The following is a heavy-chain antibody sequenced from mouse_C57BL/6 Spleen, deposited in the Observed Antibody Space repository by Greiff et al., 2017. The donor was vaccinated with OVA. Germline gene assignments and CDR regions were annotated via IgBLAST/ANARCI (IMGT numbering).Heavy chain of an antibody. CDR2: IHPNSGST. CDR1: GYTFTSYW. V-gene: IGHV1-64*01. CDR3: APLITTVVASPFAY. Sequence: QVQLQQPGAELVKPGASVKLSCKASGYTFTSYWMHWVKQRPGQGLEWIGMIHPNSGSTNYNEKFKSKATLTVDKSSSTAYMQLSSLTSEDSAVYYCAPLITTVVASPFAYGGQGTLLTVSA. D-gene: IGHD1-1*01. J-gene: IGHJ3*01.